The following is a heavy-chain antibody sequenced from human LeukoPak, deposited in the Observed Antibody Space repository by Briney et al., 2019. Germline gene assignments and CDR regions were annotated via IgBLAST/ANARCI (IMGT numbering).Heavy chain of an antibody. CDR1: GGSFSGYY. J-gene: IGHJ4*02. V-gene: IGHV4-34*01. CDR2: INHSGST. CDR3: ARSPFWPAAILDNV. Sequence: SETLSLTCAVYGGSFSGYYWSWIRQPPGKGLEWIGKINHSGSTNYNPSLKSRVTISVDTSKNQFSLKLSSVTAADTAVYYCARSPFWPAAILDNVWGQGTLVTVSS. D-gene: IGHD2-2*01.